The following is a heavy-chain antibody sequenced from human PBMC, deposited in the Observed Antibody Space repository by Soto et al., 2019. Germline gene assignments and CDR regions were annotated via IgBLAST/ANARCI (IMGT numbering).Heavy chain of an antibody. CDR1: GWTFTAYY. D-gene: IGHD3-22*01. CDR3: AREAGGDRYYDTGGDYYTVGNYFHT. Sequence: QVHLVQSGAEVKKPGGTVRVSWKVSGWTFTAYYMHWVRQATGQGLEWLGWINPDNGATKSPQKFEGGVTMNRNTSIITFTSDLSSLGSDEMAVYFCAREAGGDRYYDTGGDYYTVGNYFHTRGQGTLVTVSS. J-gene: IGHJ5*02. CDR2: INPDNGAT. V-gene: IGHV1-2*02.